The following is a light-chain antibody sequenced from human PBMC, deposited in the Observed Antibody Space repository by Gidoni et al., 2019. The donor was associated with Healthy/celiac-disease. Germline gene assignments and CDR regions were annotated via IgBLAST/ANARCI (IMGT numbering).Light chain of an antibody. CDR2: AAS. V-gene: IGKV1-39*01. J-gene: IGKJ5*01. CDR1: QSISSY. CDR3: QQSYSTPRIT. Sequence: DIQMTQSPSSLSASVGDRVTITCRASQSISSYLNWYQQKPGKAPKLLIYAASSLQSGVPSRFSGSGAGTEFTLTISSLQPEDFATYYCQQSYSTPRITFGQXTRLEIK.